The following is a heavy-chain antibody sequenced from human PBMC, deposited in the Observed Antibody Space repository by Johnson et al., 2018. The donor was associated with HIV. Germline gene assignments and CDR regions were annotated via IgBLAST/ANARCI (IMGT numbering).Heavy chain of an antibody. CDR2: FYSGGGT. Sequence: VQLVESGGGLVQPGGSLRLSCAASGFTVSSNYMSWVRQAPGEGLEWPSFFYSGGGTYYAASVKGRFTISRDNSKNTLYLTMNSLRAEDTAVYYCAKGGPSGCSSTSCHRAFDIWGQGTMVTVSS. CDR1: GFTVSSNY. V-gene: IGHV3-66*01. J-gene: IGHJ3*02. CDR3: AKGGPSGCSSTSCHRAFDI. D-gene: IGHD2-2*01.